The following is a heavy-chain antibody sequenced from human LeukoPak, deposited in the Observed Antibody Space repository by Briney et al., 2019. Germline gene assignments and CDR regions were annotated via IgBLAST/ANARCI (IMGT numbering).Heavy chain of an antibody. CDR2: INTNTGNP. Sequence: ASAKVSCKASGYTFTSYAMNWVRQAPGQGLEWMGWINTNTGNPTYAQGFTGRFVFSLDTSVSTAYLQISSLKAEDTAVYYCAKLIIGAITMVPNWFDPWSQGTLVTVSS. J-gene: IGHJ5*02. D-gene: IGHD3-10*01. CDR1: GYTFTSYA. CDR3: AKLIIGAITMVPNWFDP. V-gene: IGHV7-4-1*02.